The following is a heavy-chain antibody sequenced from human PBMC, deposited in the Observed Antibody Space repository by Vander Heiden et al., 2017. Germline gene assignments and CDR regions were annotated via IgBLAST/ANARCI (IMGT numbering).Heavy chain of an antibody. CDR1: GGSISSGGYS. CDR3: ARVKRDTDGGYYFDY. CDR2: IYHSGST. D-gene: IGHD5-18*01. J-gene: IGHJ4*01. V-gene: IGHV4-30-2*01. Sequence: QLQLQESGSGLVKPSQTLSLTCAVSGGSISSGGYSWGWIRQPPGKGLEWIGYIYHSGSTYYNPSLKSRVTISVDRSKNQCSRKLSSVTAADTAVYYCARVKRDTDGGYYFDYWGHGTLVTVSS.